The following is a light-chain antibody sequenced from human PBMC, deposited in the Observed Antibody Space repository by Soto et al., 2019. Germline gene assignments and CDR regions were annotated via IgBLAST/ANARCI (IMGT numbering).Light chain of an antibody. V-gene: IGKV1-33*01. CDR1: QDIKNY. J-gene: IGKJ4*01. CDR3: QHYDNLPLT. CDR2: DAS. Sequence: DIQMTQSPSSLSASVGDRVTITCQASQDIKNYLNWYQQKSGKAPKLLIYDASDLETGVPSRFSGSGSGTDFTFTINSLQPEDIATYYCQHYDNLPLTCGGGTKVEIK.